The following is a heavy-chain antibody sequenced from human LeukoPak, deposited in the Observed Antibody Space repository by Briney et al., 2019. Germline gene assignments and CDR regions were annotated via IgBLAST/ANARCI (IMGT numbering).Heavy chain of an antibody. V-gene: IGHV1-2*06. J-gene: IGHJ3*02. CDR2: INPNSGGT. D-gene: IGHD3-22*01. Sequence: ASVKVSCKASGYTFIGYFMHWVRQAPGQGLVWMGRINPNSGGTNYAQRFQGRVTMTRDTSITTAYMELSRLRSDDTAIYYCARGGYSDSRGSSDAFDIWGQGTMVTVSS. CDR1: GYTFIGYF. CDR3: ARGGYSDSRGSSDAFDI.